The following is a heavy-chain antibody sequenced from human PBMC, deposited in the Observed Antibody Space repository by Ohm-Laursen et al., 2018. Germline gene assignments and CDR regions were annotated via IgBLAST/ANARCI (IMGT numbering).Heavy chain of an antibody. D-gene: IGHD6-13*01. CDR2: MYYSGNT. Sequence: SETLSLTCFVSGGSISSSSYYWGWIRQPPGKGLEWIGGMYYSGNTYYNPSLKSRVTIAVDTSKNQFSLKLSSVTAADTSVYYCATSNNWYYFDYWGQGTLVTVSS. V-gene: IGHV4-39*01. J-gene: IGHJ4*02. CDR1: GGSISSSSYY. CDR3: ATSNNWYYFDY.